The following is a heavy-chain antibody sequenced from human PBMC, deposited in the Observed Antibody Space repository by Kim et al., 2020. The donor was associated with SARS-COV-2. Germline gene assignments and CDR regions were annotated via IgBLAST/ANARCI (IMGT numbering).Heavy chain of an antibody. CDR1: GFNFRNYA. J-gene: IGHJ6*02. CDR3: ASDRFSTSDYYGMDV. Sequence: GGSLRLSCAASGFNFRNYAMHWVRQGPGKGLEWVADMSHDGREDYYGDSVKGRFTVSRDNSKSTLFLQMNSLRPEDTGVYYCASDRFSTSDYYGMDVWGQGTTVTVS. D-gene: IGHD2-2*01. V-gene: IGHV3-30*04. CDR2: MSHDGRED.